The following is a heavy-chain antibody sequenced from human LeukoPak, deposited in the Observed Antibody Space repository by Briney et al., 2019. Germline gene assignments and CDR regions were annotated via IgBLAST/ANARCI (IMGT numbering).Heavy chain of an antibody. CDR1: GYTFTDYY. J-gene: IGHJ4*02. V-gene: IGHV1-2*02. CDR2: INSNSAGT. Sequence: GASVKVSCKASGYTFTDYYMHWVRQAPGQGFEWMGWINSNSAGTNYAQKFQGRVTMTRDTSISTAYMELSSLRSDDTAVYYCARVLVPAGGGVTDHWGQGTLVTVPS. CDR3: ARVLVPAGGGVTDH. D-gene: IGHD3-16*01.